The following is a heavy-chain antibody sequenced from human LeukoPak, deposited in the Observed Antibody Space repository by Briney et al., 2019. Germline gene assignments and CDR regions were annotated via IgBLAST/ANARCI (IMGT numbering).Heavy chain of an antibody. D-gene: IGHD1-14*01. Sequence: PGGSLRLSCAASGLSFSFYAMSWVRQAPGKGLEWVSAISGSGGSTYYADSVKGRFTISRDNSKNTLYLQMNSLRAEDTAVYYCAKVPEEEYFDYWGQGTLVTVSS. V-gene: IGHV3-23*01. CDR2: ISGSGGST. CDR1: GLSFSFYA. CDR3: AKVPEEEYFDY. J-gene: IGHJ4*02.